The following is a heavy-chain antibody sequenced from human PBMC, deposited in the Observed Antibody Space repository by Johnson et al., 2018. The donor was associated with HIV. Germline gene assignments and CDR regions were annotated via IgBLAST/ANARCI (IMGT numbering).Heavy chain of an antibody. V-gene: IGHV3-9*01. D-gene: IGHD3-22*01. CDR1: GFTFNEYD. CDR3: ARELDGSGYHPAEAAFDI. J-gene: IGHJ3*02. Sequence: VQLVESGGGLVKPGGSLRLSCEASGFTFNEYDMSWVRQAPGKGLEWVSGISWNNGYIGYADSVKGRFTISRDNAKNSLYLQMNSLRVEDTAVYYCARELDGSGYHPAEAAFDIWGQGTLVTVSS. CDR2: ISWNNGYI.